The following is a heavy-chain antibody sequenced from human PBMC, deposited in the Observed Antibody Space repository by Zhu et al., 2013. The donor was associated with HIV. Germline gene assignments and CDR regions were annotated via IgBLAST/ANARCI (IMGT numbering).Heavy chain of an antibody. D-gene: IGHD2-15*01. CDR2: IHYSGST. CDR1: GGSINRGGYY. Sequence: QVQLQESGPGLVKPSQTLSLTCNVSGGSINRGGYYWTWIRQHPGQGLEWIGYIHYSGSTDYNPSLKSRGTISLDTSKNQFSLKLSSVTAADTAVYYCARDFGSPDHNYYYGMDVWGQGTAVTVSS. CDR3: ARDFGSPDHNYYYGMDV. V-gene: IGHV4-31*03. J-gene: IGHJ6*02.